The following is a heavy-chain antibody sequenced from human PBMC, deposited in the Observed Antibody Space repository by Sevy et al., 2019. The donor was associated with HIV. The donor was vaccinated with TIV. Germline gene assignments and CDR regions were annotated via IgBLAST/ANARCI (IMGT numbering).Heavy chain of an antibody. CDR3: AKDPRGYSYGYWYYYYYGMDV. CDR2: ISYDGSNK. V-gene: IGHV3-30*18. Sequence: LSLTCAASGFTFSSYGMHWVRQAPGKGLEWVAVISYDGSNKYYADSVKGRFTISRDNSKNTLYLQMNSLRAEDTAVYYCAKDPRGYSYGYWYYYYYGMDVWGQGTTVTVSS. D-gene: IGHD5-18*01. CDR1: GFTFSSYG. J-gene: IGHJ6*02.